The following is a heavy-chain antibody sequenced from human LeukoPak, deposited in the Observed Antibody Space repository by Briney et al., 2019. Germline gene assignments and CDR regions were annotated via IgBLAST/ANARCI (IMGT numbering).Heavy chain of an antibody. J-gene: IGHJ4*02. CDR2: IYPGGSGT. Sequence: PGESLKISCRGSGYSFSDYCIGWVRQLPGKGLVWMGFIYPGGSGTRYCAAFLGQVTMSADESTSTAYLQWRSLTASDTAMYYCARQADYNILTGYHKGHLDYWGQGTLVTVSS. D-gene: IGHD3-9*01. CDR1: GYSFSDYC. V-gene: IGHV5-51*01. CDR3: ARQADYNILTGYHKGHLDY.